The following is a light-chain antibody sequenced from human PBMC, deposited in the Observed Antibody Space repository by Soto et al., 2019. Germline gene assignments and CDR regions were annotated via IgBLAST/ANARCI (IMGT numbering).Light chain of an antibody. CDR3: ASWDDSLNGYV. Sequence: QSVLTQPPSASGTPGQRATMSCSGSSSDIGSNTVTWYQQLPGTAPKLLIYSNTQRPSGVPDRFSGSKSGTSASLAISGLQSEDEADYYCASWDDSLNGYVFGTGTKVTVL. CDR2: SNT. V-gene: IGLV1-44*01. J-gene: IGLJ1*01. CDR1: SSDIGSNT.